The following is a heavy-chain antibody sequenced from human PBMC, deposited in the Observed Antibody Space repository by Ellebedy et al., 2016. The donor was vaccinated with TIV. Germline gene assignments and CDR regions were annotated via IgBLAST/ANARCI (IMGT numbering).Heavy chain of an antibody. V-gene: IGHV1-69*13. CDR1: GYTFTSYY. CDR2: IIPIFGTA. CDR3: ATYTMAYGMDV. J-gene: IGHJ6*02. Sequence: SVKVSXXASGYTFTSYYMHWVRQAPGQGLEWMGGIIPIFGTANYAQKFQGRVTITADESTSTAYMELSSLRSDDTAVYYCATYTMAYGMDVWGQGTTVTVSS. D-gene: IGHD3-10*01.